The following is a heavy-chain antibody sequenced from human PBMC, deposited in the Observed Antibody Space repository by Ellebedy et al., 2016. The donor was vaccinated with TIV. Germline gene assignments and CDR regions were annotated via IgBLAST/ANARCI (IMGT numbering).Heavy chain of an antibody. CDR3: ARGPIVGARLPGY. Sequence: SETLSLTCTVSGGSISSSSYYWGWIRQPPGKGLEWIGSIYYSGSTYYNPSLTSRVTISVDTSKNQFSLKLSSVTAADTAVYYCARGPIVGARLPGYWGQGTLVTVSS. CDR1: GGSISSSSYY. J-gene: IGHJ4*02. D-gene: IGHD1-26*01. CDR2: IYYSGST. V-gene: IGHV4-39*07.